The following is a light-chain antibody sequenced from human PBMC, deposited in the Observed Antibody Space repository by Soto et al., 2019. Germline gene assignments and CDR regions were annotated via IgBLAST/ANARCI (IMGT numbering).Light chain of an antibody. CDR3: NSYTSSSAWV. V-gene: IGLV2-14*01. J-gene: IGLJ3*02. CDR1: NSDIGGYKY. Sequence: QSVLTQPASVSGSPGQSITISCAGTNSDIGGYKYVSWYQQHPGKAPKLMIYEVSHRPSGVSHRFSGSKSGNTASLTISGLQPEDEADYYCNSYTSSSAWVFGGGTKLTVL. CDR2: EVS.